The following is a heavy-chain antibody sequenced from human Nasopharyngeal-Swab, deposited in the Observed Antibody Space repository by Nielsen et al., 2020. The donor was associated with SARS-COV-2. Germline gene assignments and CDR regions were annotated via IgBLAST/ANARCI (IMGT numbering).Heavy chain of an antibody. CDR1: GGSISSSSYY. D-gene: IGHD5-12*01. J-gene: IGHJ4*02. V-gene: IGHV4-39*07. Sequence: SETLSLTCTVSGGSISSSSYYWGWIRQPPGKGLEWIGSIYYSGSTYYNPSLKSRVTISVDTSKNQFSLKLSSVTAADTAVYYCARDLGGLLVATGGTDYWGQGTLVTVSS. CDR3: ARDLGGLLVATGGTDY. CDR2: IYYSGST.